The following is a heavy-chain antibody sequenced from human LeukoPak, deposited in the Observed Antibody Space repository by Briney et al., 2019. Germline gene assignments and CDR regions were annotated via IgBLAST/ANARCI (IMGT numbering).Heavy chain of an antibody. CDR3: AKDPTSVGGRHDWLLDS. CDR2: ICFGDDSA. CDR1: GFTFNNYA. D-gene: IGHD3-9*01. J-gene: IGHJ5*02. V-gene: IGHV3-23*01. Sequence: GGSLRLSCAASGFTFNNYAMSWVRQAPGKGLEWVSTICFGDDSAYYADSVKGRFTISRDNSKNTLYLQMNYLRAEDTAVYYCAKDPTSVGGRHDWLLDSWGQGTLVTVS.